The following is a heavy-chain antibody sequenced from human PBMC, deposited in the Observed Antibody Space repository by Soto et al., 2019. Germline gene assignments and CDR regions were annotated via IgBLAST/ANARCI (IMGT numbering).Heavy chain of an antibody. D-gene: IGHD1-26*01. J-gene: IGHJ6*02. V-gene: IGHV3-30-3*01. CDR2: ISYDGSRK. Sequence: QVHLVESGGGVVQPGSSLRLSCAASEFTFRIFAMHWLRQSPGKGLEWVAVISYDGSRKADSVKGRFTVSRDNSWNTLNLQMNSLRADETAIYYCARGDREDIEEVVGVRPGEYSMDVWGQGTTVTVSS. CDR1: EFTFRIFA. CDR3: ARGDREDIEEVVGVRPGEYSMDV.